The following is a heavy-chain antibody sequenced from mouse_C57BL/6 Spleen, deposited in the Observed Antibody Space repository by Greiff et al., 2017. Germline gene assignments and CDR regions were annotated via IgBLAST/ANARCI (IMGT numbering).Heavy chain of an antibody. V-gene: IGHV1-64*01. CDR1: GYTFTSYW. D-gene: IGHD1-1*01. Sequence: VQLQQPGAELVKPGASVKLSCKASGYTFTSYWMHWVKQRPGQGLEWIVMIHSNSGSTNYNEKFKSKATLTVDKSSSTAYMQLSSLTSEDSAVYYCARRGSSPYWYFDVWGTGTTVTVSS. J-gene: IGHJ1*03. CDR3: ARRGSSPYWYFDV. CDR2: IHSNSGST.